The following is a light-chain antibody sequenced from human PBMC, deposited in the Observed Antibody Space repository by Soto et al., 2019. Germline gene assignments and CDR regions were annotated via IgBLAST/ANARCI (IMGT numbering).Light chain of an antibody. CDR3: QQSYRTPRT. CDR1: QSISSY. Sequence: DLQMTQSPSCLSASVGDRVTITCRASQSISSYLNWYQQKPGKAPKLLMNAASSLQSGVPSRFSGSGSGTDFTLTISSLQPEDFATYYCQQSYRTPRTFGQGTKVEIK. V-gene: IGKV1-39*01. CDR2: AAS. J-gene: IGKJ1*01.